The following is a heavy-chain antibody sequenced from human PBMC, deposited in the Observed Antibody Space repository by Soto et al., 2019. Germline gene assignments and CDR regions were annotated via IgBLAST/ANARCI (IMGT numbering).Heavy chain of an antibody. CDR1: GFTVSSNY. Sequence: GGSLRLSCAASGFTVSSNYMSWVRQAPGKGLEWVSVIYSGGSTYYADSVKGRFTISRDNSKNTLYLQMNSLRAEDTAVYYCARGHPKVGSYYYYYYYMDVWGKGTTVTVSS. CDR2: IYSGGST. D-gene: IGHD1-26*01. J-gene: IGHJ6*03. CDR3: ARGHPKVGSYYYYYYYMDV. V-gene: IGHV3-66*01.